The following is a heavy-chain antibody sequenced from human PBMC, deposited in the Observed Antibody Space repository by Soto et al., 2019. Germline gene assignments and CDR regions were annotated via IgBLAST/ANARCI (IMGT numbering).Heavy chain of an antibody. V-gene: IGHV4-34*01. CDR3: ARGPRAKLTT. Sequence: QVQLQQWGAGLLKPSETLSLTCAVYGGSFSGYYWSWIRQPPGKGLEWIGEINHSGSTNYNPSLKSRVTISVDTSKNQFSLKLSSVTAADTAVYYCARGPRAKLTTWGQGTLVTVSS. CDR2: INHSGST. CDR1: GGSFSGYY. J-gene: IGHJ4*02. D-gene: IGHD4-4*01.